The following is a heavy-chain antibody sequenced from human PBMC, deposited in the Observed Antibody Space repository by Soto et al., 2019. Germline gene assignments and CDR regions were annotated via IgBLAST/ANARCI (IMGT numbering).Heavy chain of an antibody. CDR2: IYYSGST. Sequence: PSETLSLTCTVSGGSISSSSYYWGWIRQPPGKGLEWIGSIYYSGSTYYNPSLKSRVTISVDTSKNQFSLKLSSVTAADTAVYYCVRGVDYNGGNYRPSRFFDYWTQGNLVTVSS. CDR3: VRGVDYNGGNYRPSRFFDY. CDR1: GGSISSSSYY. D-gene: IGHD3-16*02. J-gene: IGHJ4*02. V-gene: IGHV4-39*01.